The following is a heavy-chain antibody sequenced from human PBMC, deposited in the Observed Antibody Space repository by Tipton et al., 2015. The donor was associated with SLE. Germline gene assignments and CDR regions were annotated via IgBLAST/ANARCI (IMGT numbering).Heavy chain of an antibody. D-gene: IGHD7-27*01. V-gene: IGHV4-38-2*02. J-gene: IGHJ4*02. CDR2: IYHSGST. CDR1: GYSISSGYY. CDR3: ARDRTGDLDY. Sequence: TLSLTCTVSGYSISSGYYWGWIRQPPGKGLEWIRSIYHSGSTYYNPSLKSRVTISVDTSKNQFSLKLSSVTAADTAVYYCARDRTGDLDYWGQGTLVTVSS.